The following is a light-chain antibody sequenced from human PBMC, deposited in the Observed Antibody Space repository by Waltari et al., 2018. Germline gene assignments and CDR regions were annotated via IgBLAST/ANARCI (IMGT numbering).Light chain of an antibody. J-gene: IGKJ3*01. CDR2: AAS. V-gene: IGKV1-39*01. Sequence: DIQMTQSPSSLSASVGDSVTITCRASQSISSYLKWYLQKPGKAPKLLSYAASSLQSWVPSRFSGSGSGTDFTLTISSLQPEDFATYYCQQSYSTPGFTFGPGTKVDIK. CDR3: QQSYSTPGFT. CDR1: QSISSY.